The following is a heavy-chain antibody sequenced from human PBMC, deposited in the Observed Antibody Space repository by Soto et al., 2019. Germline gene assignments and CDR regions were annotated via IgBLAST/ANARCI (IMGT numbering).Heavy chain of an antibody. J-gene: IGHJ4*02. CDR3: ARDYGGKMGVDY. CDR1: GGSXSSGGYY. D-gene: IGHD2-15*01. V-gene: IGHV4-31*03. CDR2: IYYSGST. Sequence: SETLSLTCTVSGGSXSSGGYYWSWIRQHPGKGLEWIGYIYYSGSTYYNPSLKSRVTISVDTSKNQFSLKLSSVTAADTAVYYCARDYGGKMGVDYWGQGTLVTVSS.